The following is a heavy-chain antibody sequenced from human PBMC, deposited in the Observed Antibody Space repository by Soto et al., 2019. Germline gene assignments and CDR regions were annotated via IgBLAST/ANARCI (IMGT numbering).Heavy chain of an antibody. CDR3: AKDLSSGWPINLFDY. V-gene: IGHV3-30*18. Sequence: PGGSLRLSCAASGFTFSSYAMSWVRQAPGKGLEWVAVISYDGSNKYYADSVKGRFTISRDNSKNTLYLQMNSLRAEDTAVYYCAKDLSSGWPINLFDYWGQGTLVTVSS. J-gene: IGHJ4*02. CDR1: GFTFSSYA. D-gene: IGHD6-19*01. CDR2: ISYDGSNK.